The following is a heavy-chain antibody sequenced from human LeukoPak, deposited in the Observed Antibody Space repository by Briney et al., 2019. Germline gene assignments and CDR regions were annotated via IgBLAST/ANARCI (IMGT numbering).Heavy chain of an antibody. Sequence: GGSLRLSCAASGFTFTKYWMTWVRQAPGKGLEWVANIKQDGSEKFHVDSVKGRFTISRDNAKNSLDLQINSLGAEDTAVYYCARGLDCRSTSCYLDNWGQGTLVTVSS. CDR2: IKQDGSEK. CDR1: GFTFTKYW. CDR3: ARGLDCRSTSCYLDN. D-gene: IGHD2-2*01. V-gene: IGHV3-7*01. J-gene: IGHJ4*02.